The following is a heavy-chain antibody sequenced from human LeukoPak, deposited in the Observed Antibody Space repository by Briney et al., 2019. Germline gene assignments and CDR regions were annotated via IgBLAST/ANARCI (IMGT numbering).Heavy chain of an antibody. J-gene: IGHJ6*04. D-gene: IGHD2/OR15-2a*01. V-gene: IGHV4-34*01. CDR3: ARRTTIFLWDV. CDR1: GGSFSGYY. CDR2: VNHGGTT. Sequence: TSETLSPTCAVYGGSFSGYYWTWIRQPPGRGLEWIGEVNHGGTTNYNPSLKSRVIISTDTSKNQFSLNLNSVTAADTAVYYCARRTTIFLWDVWGKGTTVTVSS.